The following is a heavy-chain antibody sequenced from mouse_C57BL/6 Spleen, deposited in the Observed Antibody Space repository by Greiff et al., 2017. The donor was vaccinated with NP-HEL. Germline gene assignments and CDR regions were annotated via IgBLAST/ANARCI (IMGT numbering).Heavy chain of an antibody. CDR1: GFNIKDDY. V-gene: IGHV14-4*01. CDR3: TTADYYGSSPYFDY. Sequence: EVQGVESGAELVRPGASVKLSCTASGFNIKDDYMHWVKQRPEQGLEWIGWIDPENGDTEYASKFQGKATITADTSSNTAYLQLSSLTSEDTAVYYCTTADYYGSSPYFDYWGQGTTLTVSS. CDR2: IDPENGDT. J-gene: IGHJ2*01. D-gene: IGHD1-1*01.